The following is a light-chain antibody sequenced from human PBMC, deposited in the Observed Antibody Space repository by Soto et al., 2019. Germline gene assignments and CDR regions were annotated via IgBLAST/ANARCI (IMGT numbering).Light chain of an antibody. CDR2: EVF. J-gene: IGLJ2*01. V-gene: IGLV2-11*01. CDR3: CSYSGTFVV. CDR1: STDVGYYDS. Sequence: QSALTQPRSVSGSPGQSVAISCTGSSTDVGYYDSVSWYQHHPGKAPKLLIYEVFNRPSRVPDRFSGSKSSTTDSLTISGLQAEDAGDYYCCSYSGTFVVFGGGTKLTVL.